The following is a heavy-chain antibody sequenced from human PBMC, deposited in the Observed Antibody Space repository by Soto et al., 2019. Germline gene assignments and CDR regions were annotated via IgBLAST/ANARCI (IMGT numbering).Heavy chain of an antibody. V-gene: IGHV3-48*01. CDR2: ISSSTRII. D-gene: IGHD3-10*01. CDR1: GFTFSTYS. J-gene: IGHJ3*02. CDR3: ARDLPIYGGAFDI. Sequence: EVQLVESGGGLVQPGGSLRLSCAASGFTFSTYSINWVRQAPGKGLEWVSYISSSTRIIYFADSVKGRFTISRDNAKNALYLQMHRLRAEDTAVYYCARDLPIYGGAFDIWGQGTMVTVSS.